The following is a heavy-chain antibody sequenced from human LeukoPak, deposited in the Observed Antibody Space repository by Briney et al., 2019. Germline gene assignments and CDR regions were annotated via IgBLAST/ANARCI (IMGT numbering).Heavy chain of an antibody. J-gene: IGHJ3*02. CDR3: ARGKWYYYGSGSPPGGAFDI. CDR1: GGSISSGSYY. D-gene: IGHD3-10*01. Sequence: PSETLSLTCTVSGGSISSGSYYWSWIRQPAGKGLEWIGRIYTSGSTNYNPSLKSRVTISVDTSKNQFSLKLSSVTAADTAVYYCARGKWYYYGSGSPPGGAFDIWGQGTMVTVSS. V-gene: IGHV4-61*02. CDR2: IYTSGST.